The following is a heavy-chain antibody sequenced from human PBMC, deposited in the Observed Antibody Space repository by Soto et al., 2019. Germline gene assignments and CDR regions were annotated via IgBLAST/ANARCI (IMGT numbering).Heavy chain of an antibody. CDR3: ARAMGAAGSDAFDI. CDR1: GGTFNNHA. D-gene: IGHD6-13*01. Sequence: ASVKVSCKASGGTFNNHAISWVRQAPGQGLEWMGGIIPVFGTANYAQKFQGRVTITADESTSTGNMELSSLRSEDSAVYYCARAMGAAGSDAFDIWGQGTMVTVSS. V-gene: IGHV1-69*13. CDR2: IIPVFGTA. J-gene: IGHJ3*02.